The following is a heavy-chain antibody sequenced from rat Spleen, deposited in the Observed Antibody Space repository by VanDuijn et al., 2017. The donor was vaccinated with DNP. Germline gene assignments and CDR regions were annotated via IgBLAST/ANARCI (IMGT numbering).Heavy chain of an antibody. V-gene: IGHV3-1*01. J-gene: IGHJ1*01. CDR2: ISYSGST. CDR1: GYSITSNY. Sequence: EVQLQESGPGLVKPSQSLSLTCSVTGYSITSNYWGWIRKFPGNKMEWMGYISYSGSTGYNPFLKSRISITRDTSKNQFFLQLNSVTTEDIATYYCARYQGPYWYFDFWGPGTMVTVSS. CDR3: ARYQGPYWYFDF.